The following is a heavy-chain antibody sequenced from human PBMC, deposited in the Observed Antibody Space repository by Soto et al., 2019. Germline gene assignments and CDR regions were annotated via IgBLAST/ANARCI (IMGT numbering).Heavy chain of an antibody. CDR1: GFTFSNDA. Sequence: GSLRLSCAASGFTFSNDAMSWVRQAPGKGLEWVSAISAGGASTYYADSVKGRFTVSRDNSKNTLYMQMNGLRAEDTAVYYCAKGTYGDYDYWGQGTPVTVSS. J-gene: IGHJ4*02. CDR3: AKGTYGDYDY. V-gene: IGHV3-23*01. CDR2: ISAGGAST. D-gene: IGHD4-17*01.